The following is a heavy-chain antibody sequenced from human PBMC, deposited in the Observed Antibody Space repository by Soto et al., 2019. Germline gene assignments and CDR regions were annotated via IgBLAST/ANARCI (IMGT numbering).Heavy chain of an antibody. Sequence: QVQLVQSGAEVKKPGSSVKVSCKASGGTFSSYAISWVRQAPGQGLEWMGGIIPIFGTANYAQKFQGRVTITADESTSNAYMERSSLRAEDTAVYYCARGVGGYDFSLGPPYYFDYWGQGPLVTVSS. CDR1: GGTFSSYA. J-gene: IGHJ4*02. CDR2: IIPIFGTA. CDR3: ARGVGGYDFSLGPPYYFDY. D-gene: IGHD5-12*01. V-gene: IGHV1-69*01.